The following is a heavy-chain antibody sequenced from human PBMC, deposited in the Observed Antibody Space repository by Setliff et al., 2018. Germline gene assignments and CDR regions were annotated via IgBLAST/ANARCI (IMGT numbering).Heavy chain of an antibody. CDR2: VSTYNGDT. Sequence: GASVKVSCKASGYTFTNYGITWVRQAPGQGLEWMGWVSTYNGDTDYAQKFRGRVTMTTDISTSTAYMELRTLRSDDTAVYYCARRPIALAGYRKGAFDIWGQGTVVTVSS. CDR3: ARRPIALAGYRKGAFDI. J-gene: IGHJ3*02. V-gene: IGHV1-18*01. CDR1: GYTFTNYG. D-gene: IGHD6-19*01.